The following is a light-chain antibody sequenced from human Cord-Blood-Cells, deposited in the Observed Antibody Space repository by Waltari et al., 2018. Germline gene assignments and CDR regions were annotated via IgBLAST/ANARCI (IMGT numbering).Light chain of an antibody. Sequence: DIVMTQSPDSLAVSLGERATINCKSSQSVLYSSTNKNYLALYQQKPGQPPKLLIYWASTRESGVPDRFSGSGSETDFTLTISSLQAEDVAVYYCQQYYSTPFTFGPGTKVDIK. CDR2: WAS. CDR3: QQYYSTPFT. CDR1: QSVLYSSTNKNY. V-gene: IGKV4-1*01. J-gene: IGKJ3*01.